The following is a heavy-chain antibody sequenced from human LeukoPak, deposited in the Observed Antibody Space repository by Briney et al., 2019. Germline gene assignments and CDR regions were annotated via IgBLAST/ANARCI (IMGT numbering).Heavy chain of an antibody. CDR1: GFTFSSYG. CDR3: AKPFGFLEWLYGGYYDS. V-gene: IGHV3-23*01. CDR2: ISLSGGST. Sequence: HPGGSLRLSCAASGFTFSSYGMSWVRQAPGKGLEWVSSISLSGGSTYYADSVKGRFTISRDNSKNTVFLQMHNVTAEDTAVYYCAKPFGFLEWLYGGYYDSWGQGAHVTVSS. J-gene: IGHJ4*02. D-gene: IGHD3-3*01.